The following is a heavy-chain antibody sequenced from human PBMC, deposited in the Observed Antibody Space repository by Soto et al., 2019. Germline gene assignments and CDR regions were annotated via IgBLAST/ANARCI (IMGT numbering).Heavy chain of an antibody. CDR3: ARDATMVRGVIKL. CDR1: GFTFSSYG. J-gene: IGHJ4*02. V-gene: IGHV3-33*01. D-gene: IGHD3-10*01. Sequence: GGSLRLSCAASGFTFSSYGMHWVRQAPGKGLEWVAVIWYDGSNKYYADSVKGRFTISRDNSKNTLYLQMNSLRAEDTAVYYCARDATMVRGVIKLWGQGTLVTVSS. CDR2: IWYDGSNK.